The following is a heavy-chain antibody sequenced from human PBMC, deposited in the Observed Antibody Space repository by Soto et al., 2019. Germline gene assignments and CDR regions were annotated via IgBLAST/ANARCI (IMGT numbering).Heavy chain of an antibody. CDR2: ITDGLTK. CDR1: GFSFSNYN. CDR3: ARDTSHGVTIGGLDS. D-gene: IGHD3-16*01. V-gene: IGHV3-48*02. Sequence: VGSLRLSGAASGFSFSNYNMNWVRQARGKGLEWVSHITDGLTKHYADFVQGRFTISRDNAKNSLYLEMTDLRDEDTAVYYCARDTSHGVTIGGLDSWGQGTLVTVPS. J-gene: IGHJ4*02.